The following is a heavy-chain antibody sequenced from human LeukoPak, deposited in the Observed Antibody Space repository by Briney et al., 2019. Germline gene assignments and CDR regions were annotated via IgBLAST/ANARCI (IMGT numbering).Heavy chain of an antibody. CDR3: ARANTAMVLYFDY. CDR2: IYYSGST. D-gene: IGHD5-18*01. CDR1: GGSISSYY. Sequence: SETLSLTCTVSGGSISSYYWSWIRQPPGKGLEWIGFIYYSGSTYYNPSLKSRVTISLDTSKNQFSLKLSSVTAADTAVYYCARANTAMVLYFDYWGQGTLVTVSS. V-gene: IGHV4-59*12. J-gene: IGHJ4*02.